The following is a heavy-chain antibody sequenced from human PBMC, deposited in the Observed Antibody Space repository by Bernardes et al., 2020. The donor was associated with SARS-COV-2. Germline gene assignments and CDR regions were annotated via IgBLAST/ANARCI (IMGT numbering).Heavy chain of an antibody. CDR2: IYYSGGT. CDR3: VRQIGYYYESTNYYALTNWFDP. D-gene: IGHD3-22*01. Sequence: SETLSLTCSVSGGSISDNRYYWAWIRQPPGKGLEWIGNIYYSGGTYYNPSLKSRLTISGDTSKNQFSLKLSSVTAADTAVYFCVRQIGYYYESTNYYALTNWFDPWGQGTLVTISS. CDR1: GGSISDNRYY. V-gene: IGHV4-39*01. J-gene: IGHJ5*02.